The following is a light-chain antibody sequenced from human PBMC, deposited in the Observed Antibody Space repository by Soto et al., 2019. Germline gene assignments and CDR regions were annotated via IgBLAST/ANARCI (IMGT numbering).Light chain of an antibody. CDR1: QGISSY. Sequence: IQLTQSPSSLSASVGDRVTITCRASQGISSYLAWYQQRPGKAPKLLIYAASTLQSGVPSRFSGSGSGTEFTLTISSLQPEDFATYYCQQLNSYPRTFGRGTKVDIK. J-gene: IGKJ1*01. V-gene: IGKV1-9*01. CDR2: AAS. CDR3: QQLNSYPRT.